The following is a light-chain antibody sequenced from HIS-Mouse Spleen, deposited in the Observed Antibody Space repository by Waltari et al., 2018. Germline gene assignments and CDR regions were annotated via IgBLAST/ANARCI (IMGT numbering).Light chain of an antibody. CDR1: ALPKKY. Sequence: SYELTQPPSVSVSPGQTARITCSGDALPKKYAYWYQQKSGQAPGLVIYEDSKRTPGIPARLSGSSSGTMATLTISGAQVEDEADYYCYSTDSSGNHRVFGGGTKLTVL. CDR2: EDS. CDR3: YSTDSSGNHRV. V-gene: IGLV3-10*01. J-gene: IGLJ2*01.